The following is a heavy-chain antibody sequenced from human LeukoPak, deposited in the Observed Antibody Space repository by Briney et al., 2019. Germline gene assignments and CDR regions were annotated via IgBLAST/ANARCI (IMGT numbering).Heavy chain of an antibody. D-gene: IGHD6-6*01. CDR3: ARVLSYSSSSDIPRNWFDP. CDR2: INPNSGGT. CDR1: GYTFTGYY. Sequence: ASVKVSCKASGYTFTGYYMHWVRQAPGPGLEWMGWINPNSGGTNYAQKFQGRVTMTRDTSISTAYMELSRLRSDDTAVYYCARVLSYSSSSDIPRNWFDPWGQGTLVTVSS. V-gene: IGHV1-2*02. J-gene: IGHJ5*02.